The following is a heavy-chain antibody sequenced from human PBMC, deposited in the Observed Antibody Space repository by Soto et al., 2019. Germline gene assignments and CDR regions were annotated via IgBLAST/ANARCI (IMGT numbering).Heavy chain of an antibody. CDR3: AKDAKILDWLPTSYYFDF. J-gene: IGHJ4*02. CDR2: ISRSGNST. D-gene: IGHD3-9*01. CDR1: GLSFSSYA. V-gene: IGHV3-23*01. Sequence: EVQALESGGGLAQPGRSLRLSCAVSGLSFSSYAMTWVRQSPGKGLEWVSSISRSGNSTYSADSVRGRFTISRDNSKNTLYLKMNSLRAEDTAVYYCAKDAKILDWLPTSYYFDFWGQGTLVTVSS.